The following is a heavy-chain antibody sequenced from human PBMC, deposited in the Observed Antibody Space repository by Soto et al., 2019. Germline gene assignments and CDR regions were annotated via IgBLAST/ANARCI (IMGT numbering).Heavy chain of an antibody. CDR1: GFTFDTYG. D-gene: IGHD1-1*01. V-gene: IGHV3-30-3*01. CDR2: ISYEGSNT. Sequence: QVHLVESGGGVVQPGRSLRLSCVASGFTFDTYGIHWVRQAPGKGLQWVALISYEGSNTYYADSVRGRFTISRENSKNTLYLQMNTLRPEDTGLYYCARVTPGNNLYYFSGLDFWGQGTSVTVSS. J-gene: IGHJ6*02. CDR3: ARVTPGNNLYYFSGLDF.